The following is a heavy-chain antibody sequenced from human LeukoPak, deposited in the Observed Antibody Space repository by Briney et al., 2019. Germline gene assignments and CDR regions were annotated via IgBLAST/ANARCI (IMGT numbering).Heavy chain of an antibody. J-gene: IGHJ6*03. Sequence: GASVKVSCKASGYTFTSYGISWVRQAPGQGLDWMGWISAYNGNTNYAQKLQGRVTMTTDTSTSTAYMELRSLRSDDTAVYYCARDGTYYDFWSGYYPAYYYYMDVWGKGTTVTVSS. CDR3: ARDGTYYDFWSGYYPAYYYYMDV. CDR2: ISAYNGNT. CDR1: GYTFTSYG. V-gene: IGHV1-18*01. D-gene: IGHD3-3*01.